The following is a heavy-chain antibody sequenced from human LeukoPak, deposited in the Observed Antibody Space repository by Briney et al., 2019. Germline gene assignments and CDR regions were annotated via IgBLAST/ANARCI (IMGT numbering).Heavy chain of an antibody. J-gene: IGHJ4*02. CDR1: GFTFDDYG. V-gene: IGHV3-20*04. Sequence: PGGSLRLSCAASGFTFDDYGMSWVRQAPGKGLEWVSGINWNGGSTGDAVSVKGRFTISRDNAKNSLYLQMNSLRAEDTALYYCARRVYSGSYYADYWGQGTLVTVSS. CDR2: INWNGGST. CDR3: ARRVYSGSYYADY. D-gene: IGHD1-26*01.